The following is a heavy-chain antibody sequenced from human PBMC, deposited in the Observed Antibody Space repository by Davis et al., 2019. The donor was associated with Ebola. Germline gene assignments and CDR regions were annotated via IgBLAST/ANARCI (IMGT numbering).Heavy chain of an antibody. J-gene: IGHJ6*02. V-gene: IGHV3-43D*03. Sequence: GESLKISCAASGFTFDDYAMHWVRQALGKGLEWVSLISWDGGSTYYADSVKGRFTISRDNAKNTLYLQMNSLRAEDTAVYYCARGGTTYYDFWSGYYTKGIYYYGMDVWGQGTTVTVSS. CDR2: ISWDGGST. CDR1: GFTFDDYA. CDR3: ARGGTTYYDFWSGYYTKGIYYYGMDV. D-gene: IGHD3-3*01.